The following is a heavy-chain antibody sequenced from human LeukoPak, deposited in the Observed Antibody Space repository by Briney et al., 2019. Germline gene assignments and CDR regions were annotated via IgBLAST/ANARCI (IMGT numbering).Heavy chain of an antibody. CDR1: GGSISSSSYY. Sequence: PSETLSLTSTVSGGSISSSSYYWGWIRQPPGKGLEWIGSIYYSGSTYYNPSLKSRVTISVDTSKNQFSLKLSSVTAADTAVYYCAREGYYGSGSYSNWFDPWGQGTLVTVSS. D-gene: IGHD3-10*01. J-gene: IGHJ5*02. CDR3: AREGYYGSGSYSNWFDP. CDR2: IYYSGST. V-gene: IGHV4-39*07.